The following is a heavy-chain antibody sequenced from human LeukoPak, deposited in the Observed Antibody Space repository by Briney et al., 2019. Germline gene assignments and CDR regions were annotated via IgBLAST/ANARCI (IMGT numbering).Heavy chain of an antibody. Sequence: ASVKVSCKASGYTFTGYYMHWVRQAPGQGLEWMGWINPNSGGTNYAQKFQGRVTMTRDTSISTAYMELSRLRSDDTAVYYCGYTVYCSSTSCYVGYWGQGTLVTVSS. D-gene: IGHD2-2*01. J-gene: IGHJ4*02. V-gene: IGHV1-2*02. CDR1: GYTFTGYY. CDR2: INPNSGGT. CDR3: GYTVYCSSTSCYVGY.